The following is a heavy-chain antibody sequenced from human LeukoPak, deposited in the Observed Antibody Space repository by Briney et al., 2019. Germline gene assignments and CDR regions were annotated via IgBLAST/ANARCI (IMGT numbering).Heavy chain of an antibody. V-gene: IGHV1-2*06. Sequence: ASVKVSCKASGYTFTSYDINWVRQAPGQGLEWMGRINPNSGGTNYAQKFQGRVTMTRDTSISTAYMELSRLRSDDTAVYYCAREGEWLSYYFDYWGQGTLVTVSS. CDR2: INPNSGGT. J-gene: IGHJ4*02. CDR3: AREGEWLSYYFDY. D-gene: IGHD3-3*01. CDR1: GYTFTSYD.